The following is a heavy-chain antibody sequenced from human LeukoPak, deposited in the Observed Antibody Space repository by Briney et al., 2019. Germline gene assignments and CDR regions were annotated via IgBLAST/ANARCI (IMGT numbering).Heavy chain of an antibody. CDR1: GFTFSSYS. J-gene: IGHJ4*02. CDR2: ISGSSSYI. Sequence: GGCLRLSCAASGFTFSSYSMNWVRQAPGKGLEWVSSISGSSSYIYYADSVKGRFTISRDNAKNSLYLQMNSLRAEDTAVYYCARDRSSGFDYWGQGTLVTVSS. V-gene: IGHV3-21*01. CDR3: ARDRSSGFDY. D-gene: IGHD6-19*01.